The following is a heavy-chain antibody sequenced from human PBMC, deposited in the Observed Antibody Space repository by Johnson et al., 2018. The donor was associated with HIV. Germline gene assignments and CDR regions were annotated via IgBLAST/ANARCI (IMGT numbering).Heavy chain of an antibody. CDR2: INNSGGTT. J-gene: IGHJ3*02. D-gene: IGHD3-3*01. CDR1: GFTFSSYA. CDR3: TRRSPYDAFDI. Sequence: VQLVESGGGLVQPGGSLRLSCAASGFTFSSYAMSWVRQAPGKGLEWVSVINNSGGTTHYADSVKGRSTISRDNSKNTLYLQMNSLRAEDTAVYYCTRRSPYDAFDIWGQGTMVTVSS. V-gene: IGHV3-23*04.